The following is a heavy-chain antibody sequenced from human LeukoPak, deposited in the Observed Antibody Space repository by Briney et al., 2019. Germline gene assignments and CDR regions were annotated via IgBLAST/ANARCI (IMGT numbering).Heavy chain of an antibody. V-gene: IGHV3-48*02. CDR1: GFTFSSYS. CDR2: ISSSSTI. D-gene: IGHD2-2*01. CDR3: ARDRDYCSSTSCYSDASDI. J-gene: IGHJ3*02. Sequence: PPGGPLRLSCAASGFTFSSYSMNWVRQAPGKGLEWVSYISSSSTIYYADSVKGRFTISRDNAKNSLYLQMNSLRDEDTAVYYCARDRDYCSSTSCYSDASDIWGQGTMVTVSS.